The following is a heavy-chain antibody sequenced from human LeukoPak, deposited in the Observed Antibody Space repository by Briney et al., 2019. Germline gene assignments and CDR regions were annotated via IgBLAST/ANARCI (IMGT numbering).Heavy chain of an antibody. J-gene: IGHJ4*02. CDR1: GGSISSGGYS. CDR2: IYHSGST. D-gene: IGHD3-10*01. Sequence: ASETLSLTCAVSGGSISSGGYSWSWIRQPPGKGLEWIGYIYHSGSTYYNPSLKSRVTISVDTSKNQFSLKLSSVTAADTAVYYCARGLRRHGSGSYYNRGGKHFDYWGQGTLVTVSS. CDR3: ARGLRRHGSGSYYNRGGKHFDY. V-gene: IGHV4-30-2*01.